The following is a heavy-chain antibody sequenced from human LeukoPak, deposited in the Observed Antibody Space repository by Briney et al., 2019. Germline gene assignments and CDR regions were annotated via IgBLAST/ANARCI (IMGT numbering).Heavy chain of an antibody. D-gene: IGHD6-19*01. J-gene: IGHJ4*02. V-gene: IGHV3-23*01. CDR1: GFTFSSYA. Sequence: GGSLRLPCAASGFTFSSYAMSWVRQAPGKGPEWVSAISGSGGSTYYADSVKGRFTISRDNSKNTLYLQMNSLRAEDTAVYYCAKGGWETFDYWGQGTLVTVSS. CDR3: AKGGWETFDY. CDR2: ISGSGGST.